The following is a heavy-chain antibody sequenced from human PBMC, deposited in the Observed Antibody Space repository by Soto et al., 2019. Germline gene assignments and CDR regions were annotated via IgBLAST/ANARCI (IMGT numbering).Heavy chain of an antibody. V-gene: IGHV3-30*18. Sequence: PGGSLRLSCEASGFSLDTYGMHWGRQAPGEGLEWVAVVSFDSKNKYYIDSVEGRFTISRDNSKNMMYLQMDSLRREDTAVYYCAKESVESTYSYYGMDVWGPGTTVTVSS. J-gene: IGHJ6*02. CDR1: GFSLDTYG. CDR3: AKESVESTYSYYGMDV. CDR2: VSFDSKNK. D-gene: IGHD4-4*01.